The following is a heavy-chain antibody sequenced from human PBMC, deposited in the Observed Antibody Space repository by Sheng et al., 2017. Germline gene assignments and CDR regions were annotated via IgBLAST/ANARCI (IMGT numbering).Heavy chain of an antibody. Sequence: QVQLQESGPGLVEPSETLSLTCTVSGSSIATDYYWAWVRQTPGKGLEWIGSVYQSGTTYINPSLKGRATISVDTSNNKFSLRMTSVTVEDAAVYYCARDFKLHSGDPXWYFDLWGLALWSLSPQ. V-gene: IGHV4-38-2*02. CDR3: ARDFKLHSGDPXWYFDL. J-gene: IGHJ2*01. CDR2: VYQSGTT. D-gene: IGHD3-10*01. CDR1: GSSIATDYY.